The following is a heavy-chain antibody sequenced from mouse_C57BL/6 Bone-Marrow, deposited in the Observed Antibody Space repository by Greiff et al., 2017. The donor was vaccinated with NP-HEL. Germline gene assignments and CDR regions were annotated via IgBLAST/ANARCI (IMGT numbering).Heavy chain of an antibody. CDR2: IWSGGST. D-gene: IGHD2-14*01. Sequence: VQLQQSGPGLVQPSQSLSITCTVSGFSLTSYGVHWVRQSPGKGLEWLGVIWSGGSTDYNAAFISRLSISKDNSKSQVFFKMNSLQADDTAIYYCAGTGTSAYWGQGTLVTVSA. V-gene: IGHV2-2*01. CDR1: GFSLTSYG. CDR3: AGTGTSAY. J-gene: IGHJ3*01.